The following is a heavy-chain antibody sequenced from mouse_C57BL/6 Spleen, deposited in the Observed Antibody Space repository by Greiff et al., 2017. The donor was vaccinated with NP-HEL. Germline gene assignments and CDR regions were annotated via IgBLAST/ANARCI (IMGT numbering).Heavy chain of an antibody. CDR1: GFTFSSYA. V-gene: IGHV5-4*01. D-gene: IGHD2-12*01. J-gene: IGHJ2*01. CDR2: ISDGGSYT. Sequence: EVHLVESGGGLVKPGGSLKLSCAASGFTFSSYAMSWVRQTPEKRLEWVATISDGGSYTYYPDNVKGRFTISRDNAKNNLYLQMSHLKSEDTAMYYCARDNDPYYFDYWGQGTTLTVSS. CDR3: ARDNDPYYFDY.